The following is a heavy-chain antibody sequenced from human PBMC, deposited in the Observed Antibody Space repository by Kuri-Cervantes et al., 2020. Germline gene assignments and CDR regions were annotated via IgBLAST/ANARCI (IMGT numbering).Heavy chain of an antibody. CDR3: AGSIAAAANFDY. V-gene: IGHV6-1*01. J-gene: IGHJ4*02. CDR1: GDSVSSNSAA. CDR2: TYYRSKWYN. Sequence: SETLSLTCATSGDSVSSNSAAWNWIRQSPSRGLEWLGRTYYRSKWYNDYAVSVKSRITINPDTSKNQFSLQLNSVTPEDTAVYYCAGSIAAAANFDYWGQGTLVTVSS. D-gene: IGHD6-13*01.